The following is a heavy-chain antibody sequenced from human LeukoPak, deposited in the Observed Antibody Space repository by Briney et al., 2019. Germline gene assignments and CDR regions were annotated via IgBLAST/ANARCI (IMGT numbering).Heavy chain of an antibody. CDR1: GFTFSDYY. V-gene: IGHV3-11*04. Sequence: GGALRLSCAASGFTFSDYYMSWIRQAPGKGLEWVSYISSSGSTIYYADSVKGRFTISRDNAKNSLYLQMNSLRAEDTAVYYCARAWYCSGGSCLFQHWGQGTLVTVSS. CDR2: ISSSGSTI. J-gene: IGHJ1*01. D-gene: IGHD2-15*01. CDR3: ARAWYCSGGSCLFQH.